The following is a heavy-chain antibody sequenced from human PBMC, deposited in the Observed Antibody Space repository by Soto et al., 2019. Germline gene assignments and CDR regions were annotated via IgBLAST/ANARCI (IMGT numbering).Heavy chain of an antibody. CDR3: TTDLPPSYDFGNYVGRHRGIP. V-gene: IGHV3-15*01. D-gene: IGHD4-17*01. CDR2: FKSKTDGGTT. Sequence: PEGSLRLSCAASGFTFSNACMSWVRQAPGKGLEWVGRFKSKTDGGTTDYAAPVKGRFTISRDDSKNTLYLQMNSLKTEDTAVYYCTTDLPPSYDFGNYVGRHRGIPGGQGTLVTV. CDR1: GFTFSNAC. J-gene: IGHJ5*02.